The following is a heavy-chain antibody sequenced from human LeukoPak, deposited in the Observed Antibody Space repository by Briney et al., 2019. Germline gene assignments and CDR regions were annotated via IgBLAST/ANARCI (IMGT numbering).Heavy chain of an antibody. J-gene: IGHJ3*02. CDR1: GFTFSSYA. D-gene: IGHD2-2*02. CDR2: ISGSGGST. CDR3: AKDGKVVPAAIPLDAFDI. V-gene: IGHV3-23*01. Sequence: GGSLRLSCAASGFTFSSYAMSWVRQAPGKGLEWVSAISGSGGSTYYADSVKGRFTISRDNSKNTLYLQMNSPRAEDTAVYYCAKDGKVVPAAIPLDAFDIWGQGTMVTVSS.